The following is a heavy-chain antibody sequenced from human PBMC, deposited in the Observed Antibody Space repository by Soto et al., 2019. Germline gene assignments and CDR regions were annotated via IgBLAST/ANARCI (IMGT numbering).Heavy chain of an antibody. CDR3: ATSQKGYNWNYFDH. CDR2: VFYTWFT. Sequence: SETLSLTCAVSGGSISGSYYYWGWLRQSAGNGPEWIGSVFYTWFTSYNPSLESRVSVSLDTANNQFSLKVSGVSAADTAVYYGATSQKGYNWNYFDHCDQG. J-gene: IGHJ4*02. D-gene: IGHD1-20*01. V-gene: IGHV4-39*01. CDR1: GGSISGSYYY.